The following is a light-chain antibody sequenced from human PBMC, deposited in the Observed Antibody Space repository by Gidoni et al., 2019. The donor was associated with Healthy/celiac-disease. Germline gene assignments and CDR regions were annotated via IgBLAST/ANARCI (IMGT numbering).Light chain of an antibody. CDR2: AAS. CDR1: QGISSY. CDR3: QQLNSYPPSIT. V-gene: IGKV1-9*01. J-gene: IGKJ5*01. Sequence: DIQLTQSPSFLSASVGDRVTITCRASQGISSYLAWYQQKPGKAPKLLIYAASTLQSGVPSRFRGSGSGTEFNLTISSLQPEDYATYNCQQLNSYPPSITFGQGTRLEIK.